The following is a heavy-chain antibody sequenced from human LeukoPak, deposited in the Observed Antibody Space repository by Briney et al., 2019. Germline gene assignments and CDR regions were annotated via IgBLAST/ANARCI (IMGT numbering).Heavy chain of an antibody. CDR3: AGVVGDILTHYYYYGMDV. CDR2: ISSNGGST. V-gene: IGHV3-64*01. CDR1: GFTFSSYA. Sequence: GGSLRLSCAASGFTFSSYAMHWVRQAPGTGLEYVSAISSNGGSTYYANSVKGRFTISRDNSKNTLYLQMGSLRAEDMAVYYCAGVVGDILTHYYYYGMDVWGQGTTVTVSS. D-gene: IGHD3-9*01. J-gene: IGHJ6*02.